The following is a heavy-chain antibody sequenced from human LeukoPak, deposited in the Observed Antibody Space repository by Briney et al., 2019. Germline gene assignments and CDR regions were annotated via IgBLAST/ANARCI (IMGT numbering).Heavy chain of an antibody. J-gene: IGHJ6*03. V-gene: IGHV3-30*04. CDR1: GLTFTNYC. CDR2: ISYDGSNK. CDR3: ARDSTMVLGTMDV. Sequence: PGRSLRLSCAASGLTFTNYCIHWVRHAPGKGPEWVAVISYDGSNKYYAHPVKGRVTNSRDHAKNTVYLQRNSLRPEDTAVEYCARDSTMVLGTMDVWRRGTTVTVPS. D-gene: IGHD3-10*01.